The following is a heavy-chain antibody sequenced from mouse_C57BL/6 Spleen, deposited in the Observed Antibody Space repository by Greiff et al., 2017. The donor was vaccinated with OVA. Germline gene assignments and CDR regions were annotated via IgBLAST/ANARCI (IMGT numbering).Heavy chain of an antibody. CDR1: GYAFSSSW. CDR2: SYSEAGDT. V-gene: IGHV1-82*01. CDR3: ARRDDYDWDGGDY. J-gene: IGHJ2*01. Sequence: QVQLQLSGPVLVKPGASVKISCKASGYAFSSSWMNWVKQRPGKGLVWIVRSYSEAGDTNYNWKLKGKGTLTADEYSSAADMQLSSLKAEDSAVYCCARRDDYDWDGGDYWGQDTTLTVSS. D-gene: IGHD2-4*01.